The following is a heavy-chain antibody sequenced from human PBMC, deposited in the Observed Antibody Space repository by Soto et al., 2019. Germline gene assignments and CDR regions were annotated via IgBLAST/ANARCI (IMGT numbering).Heavy chain of an antibody. CDR1: GGSISSDDNY. CDR3: ARDRYSSGSYYFDY. J-gene: IGHJ4*02. D-gene: IGHD6-19*01. CDR2: IFYRGST. Sequence: QVQLQESGPGLVKPSQTLSLTCTVSGGSISSDDNYWSWIRQPPGKGLEWIGYIFYRGSTYYSPSLKSRVTISVDTSKNQFSLKLSSVTAADTAVYYCARDRYSSGSYYFDYWGQGTLVTVSS. V-gene: IGHV4-30-4*01.